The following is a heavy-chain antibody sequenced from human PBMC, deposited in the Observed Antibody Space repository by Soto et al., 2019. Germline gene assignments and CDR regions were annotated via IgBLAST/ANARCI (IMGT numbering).Heavy chain of an antibody. CDR1: GGSISSYY. CDR2: IYYSGST. CDR3: ARDLRKEYSSSSGPSYYYYGMDV. Sequence: PSETLSLTCTVSGGSISSYYWSWIRQPPGKGLEWIGYIYYSGSTNYNPSLKSRVTISVDTSKNQFSLKLSSVTAADTAVYYCARDLRKEYSSSSGPSYYYYGMDVWGQGTTVTV. V-gene: IGHV4-59*01. J-gene: IGHJ6*02. D-gene: IGHD6-6*01.